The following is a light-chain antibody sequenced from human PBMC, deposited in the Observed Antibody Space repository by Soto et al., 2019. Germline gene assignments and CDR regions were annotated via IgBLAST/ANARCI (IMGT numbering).Light chain of an antibody. J-gene: IGKJ2*01. V-gene: IGKV3-20*01. Sequence: EIVLTQSPCTLSLSPGERATLSCRASQSVSSSYLAWYQQKPGQAPKPLIYGASSRATGIPDRFSGSGSGTDFTLTISRLEPEDFAVYYCQQYRSSPMYTFGQGTKLEIK. CDR3: QQYRSSPMYT. CDR1: QSVSSSY. CDR2: GAS.